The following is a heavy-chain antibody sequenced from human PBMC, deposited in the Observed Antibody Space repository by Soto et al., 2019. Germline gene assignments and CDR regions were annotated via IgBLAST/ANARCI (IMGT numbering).Heavy chain of an antibody. CDR3: ARDDIVVVRYYGMDV. CDR2: ISAYNGNT. J-gene: IGHJ6*02. V-gene: IGHV1-18*01. Sequence: ASVKVSCKASGYTFTSYGISWVRQAPGQGLEWMGWISAYNGNTNYAQKLQGRVTMTTDTSTSTAYMELRSLRSDDTAAYYCARDDIVVVRYYGMDVWGQGTTVTVSS. D-gene: IGHD2-2*01. CDR1: GYTFTSYG.